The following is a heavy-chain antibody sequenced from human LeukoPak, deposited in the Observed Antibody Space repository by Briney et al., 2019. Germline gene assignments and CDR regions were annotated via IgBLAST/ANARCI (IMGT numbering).Heavy chain of an antibody. J-gene: IGHJ6*02. V-gene: IGHV1-2*02. D-gene: IGHD2-15*01. CDR2: INPNSGGT. CDR3: ARVGGYCSGGSCYSHYYYGMDV. CDR1: GYTFTGYY. Sequence: ASVKVSCKASGYTFTGYYMHWVRQAPGQGLEWMGWINPNSGGTNYAQKFQGRVTMTRDTSISTAYMELSRLRSDDTAVYYCARVGGYCSGGSCYSHYYYGMDVWGQGTTVTVSS.